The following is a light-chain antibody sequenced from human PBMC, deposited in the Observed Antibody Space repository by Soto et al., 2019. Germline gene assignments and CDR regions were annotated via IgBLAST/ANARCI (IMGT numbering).Light chain of an antibody. CDR1: SSDVGGYNY. V-gene: IGLV2-14*01. Sequence: QSALTQPASVSGSPGQSITISRTGTSSDVGGYNYVSWYQQHPGKAPKLMIYEVSNRPSGVSNRFSGSKSGNTASLTISGLQAEDEADYYCTSYTSSSIDYVFGTGTKLTVL. J-gene: IGLJ1*01. CDR3: TSYTSSSIDYV. CDR2: EVS.